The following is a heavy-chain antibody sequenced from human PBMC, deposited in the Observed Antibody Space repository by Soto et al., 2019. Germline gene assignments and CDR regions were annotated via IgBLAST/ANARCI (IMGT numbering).Heavy chain of an antibody. CDR3: ARGPPNTY. CDR1: GGSISSAGYS. J-gene: IGHJ4*02. V-gene: IGHV4-30-2*01. Sequence: QLQLQESGSGLMKPSQTLSLTCTVSGGSISSAGYSWSWIRQPPGKGLEWIGYIYHSGSTYYNPSLKSRVTISVDRSKNQFSLKLSSVTAADTAVYYCARGPPNTYWGQGTLVTVSS. D-gene: IGHD2-8*01. CDR2: IYHSGST.